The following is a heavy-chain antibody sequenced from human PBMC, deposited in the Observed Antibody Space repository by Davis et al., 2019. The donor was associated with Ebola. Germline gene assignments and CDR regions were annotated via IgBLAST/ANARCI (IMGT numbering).Heavy chain of an antibody. Sequence: GESLNTSRASSGFIFSSYAMHWVRQAPGKGLEYVSAISSNGGSTYYANSVKGRFTISRDNSKNTLYLQMGSLRAEDMAVYYCARVWGGYSYGYFDYWGQGTLVTVSS. D-gene: IGHD5-18*01. CDR2: ISSNGGST. CDR1: GFIFSSYA. V-gene: IGHV3-64*01. CDR3: ARVWGGYSYGYFDY. J-gene: IGHJ4*02.